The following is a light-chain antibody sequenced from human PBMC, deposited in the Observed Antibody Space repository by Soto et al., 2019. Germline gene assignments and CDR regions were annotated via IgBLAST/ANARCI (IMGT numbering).Light chain of an antibody. CDR2: GAS. J-gene: IGKJ4*01. CDR3: QQYGSSPLT. Sequence: EIVLTHSPGTLSLSPGESAALSLSASQTVSSNYLAWYQQKPGQAPRFLIYGASSRATGIPDRFSGSGSGTDFTLTISRLEPEDFAVYYCQQYGSSPLTFGGGTKVDNK. CDR1: QTVSSNY. V-gene: IGKV3-20*01.